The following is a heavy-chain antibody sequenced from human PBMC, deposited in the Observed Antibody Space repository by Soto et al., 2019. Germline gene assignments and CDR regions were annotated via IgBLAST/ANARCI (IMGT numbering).Heavy chain of an antibody. Sequence: EVQLLESGGGLVQPGGSLRLSCAASGFTFSSYAMSWVRQAPGKGLEWVSAISGSGGSTYYADSVKGRFTISRDNSKNTLYLQMNSLRAEDTAVYYCVVPAAFYYYYGMDVWGQGTTVTVSS. CDR3: VVPAAFYYYYGMDV. D-gene: IGHD2-2*01. J-gene: IGHJ6*02. CDR2: ISGSGGST. CDR1: GFTFSSYA. V-gene: IGHV3-23*01.